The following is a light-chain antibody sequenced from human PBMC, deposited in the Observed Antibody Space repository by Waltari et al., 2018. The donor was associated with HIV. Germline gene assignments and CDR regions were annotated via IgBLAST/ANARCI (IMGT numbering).Light chain of an antibody. V-gene: IGLV1-44*01. Sequence: QSVVTQPPSASGTPGQRVTMSCSGSASNIGGNTVNWYQHLPQTAPKLLIYNNDDRPSGVPYRFSASKTGTSASLDISGLQSEDEADYYCATWDDGLSGWVFGGGTKLTVL. CDR1: ASNIGGNT. CDR2: NND. CDR3: ATWDDGLSGWV. J-gene: IGLJ3*02.